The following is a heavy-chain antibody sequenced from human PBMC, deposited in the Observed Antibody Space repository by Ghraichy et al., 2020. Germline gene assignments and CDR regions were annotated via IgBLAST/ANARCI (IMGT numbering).Heavy chain of an antibody. J-gene: IGHJ6*03. Sequence: GGSLRLSCAASGFTFSSYGMHWVRQAPGKGLEWVAVISYDGSNKYYADSVKGRFTISRDNSKNTLYLQMNSLRAEDTAVYYCAKDQAAAYFVYYYYYMDVWGKGTTVTVSS. V-gene: IGHV3-30*18. CDR2: ISYDGSNK. CDR3: AKDQAAAYFVYYYYYMDV. D-gene: IGHD6-13*01. CDR1: GFTFSSYG.